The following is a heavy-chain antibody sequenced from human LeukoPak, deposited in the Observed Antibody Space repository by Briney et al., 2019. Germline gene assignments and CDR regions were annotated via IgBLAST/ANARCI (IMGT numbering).Heavy chain of an antibody. CDR1: GFPFSSYA. CDR2: VSYTGGMT. Sequence: PGGSLRLSCAASGFPFSSYAMSWVRQAPGKGLEWVSAVSYTGGMTYYADSVKGRFTISRDNSKNTLYLQMNGPRAEDTAVYYCAKDGRSDLGDHHEYFDYWGQGTLVTVSS. J-gene: IGHJ4*02. V-gene: IGHV3-23*01. D-gene: IGHD4-17*01. CDR3: AKDGRSDLGDHHEYFDY.